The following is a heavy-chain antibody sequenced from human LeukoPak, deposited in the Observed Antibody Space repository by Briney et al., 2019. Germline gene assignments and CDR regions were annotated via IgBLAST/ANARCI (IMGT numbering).Heavy chain of an antibody. V-gene: IGHV4-39*07. J-gene: IGHJ4*02. CDR1: GGSISSSGYY. Sequence: SETLSLTCTVSGGSISSSGYYWGWIRQPPGKGLEWIGSIYYSGSTYYNPSLKSRVTISVDTSKNQFSLKLSSVTAADTAVYYCARGGVLWSWGYWGQGTLVTVSS. CDR3: ARGGVLWSWGY. D-gene: IGHD3-10*01. CDR2: IYYSGST.